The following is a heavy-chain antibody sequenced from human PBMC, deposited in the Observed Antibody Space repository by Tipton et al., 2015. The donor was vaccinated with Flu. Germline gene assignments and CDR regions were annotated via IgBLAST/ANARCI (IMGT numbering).Heavy chain of an antibody. J-gene: IGHJ6*02. CDR1: GFTFSNAW. D-gene: IGHD6-13*01. CDR3: AKDVKSSSVRDTSWYSRQGYYYYNGMDV. CDR2: IRSATEGGTV. Sequence: GSLRLSCAASGFTFSNAWMNWVRQGPGQGLEWVGRIRSATEGGTVDYAAPVKGRFTMSRDDSKNTLYLQMNSLKTEDTAVYYCAKDVKSSSVRDTSWYSRQGYYYYNGMDVWGQGTTVTVSS. V-gene: IGHV3-15*01.